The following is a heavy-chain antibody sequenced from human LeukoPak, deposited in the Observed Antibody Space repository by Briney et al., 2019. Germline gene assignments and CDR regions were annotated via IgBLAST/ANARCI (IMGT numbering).Heavy chain of an antibody. D-gene: IGHD5/OR15-5a*01. Sequence: KGLEWIGEINHSGSTNYNPSLKSRVTISVDTSKNQFSLKLSSVTAADTAVYYCARGWGSTDWGQGTLVTVSS. CDR2: INHSGST. V-gene: IGHV4-34*01. CDR3: ARGWGSTD. J-gene: IGHJ4*02.